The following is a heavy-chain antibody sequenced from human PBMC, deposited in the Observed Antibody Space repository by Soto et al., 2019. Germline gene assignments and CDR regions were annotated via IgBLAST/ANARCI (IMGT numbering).Heavy chain of an antibody. Sequence: EVQLVESGGGLVKPGWALTLSCAASGFTFTRYSMNWVRQAPGKGLEWVSSISSTTNYIYYGDSMKCRFTISRDNAKNSLYLEMNSLRAEDTAVYYCARESEDLTSNFDYWGQGTLVTVSS. CDR3: ARESEDLTSNFDY. V-gene: IGHV3-21*06. CDR2: ISSTTNYI. CDR1: GFTFTRYS. J-gene: IGHJ4*02.